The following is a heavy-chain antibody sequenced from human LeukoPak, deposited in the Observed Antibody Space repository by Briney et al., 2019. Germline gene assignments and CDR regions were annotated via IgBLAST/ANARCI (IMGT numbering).Heavy chain of an antibody. D-gene: IGHD3-3*01. CDR1: GFTVSSNY. CDR3: ARGAEYYDFWSGSTLYYFDY. Sequence: GGSLRLSCAASGFTVSSNYMSWVRQAPGKGLEWVSVIYSGGSTYYADSVKGRFTISRDNSKNTLYLQMNSLRAEDTAVYYCARGAEYYDFWSGSTLYYFDYWGQGTLGTVSS. V-gene: IGHV3-66*02. CDR2: IYSGGST. J-gene: IGHJ4*02.